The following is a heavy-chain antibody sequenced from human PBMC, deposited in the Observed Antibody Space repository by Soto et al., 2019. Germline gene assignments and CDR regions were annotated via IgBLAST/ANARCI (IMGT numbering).Heavy chain of an antibody. Sequence: QITLKESGPTRVKPTQTLTLTCTFSGFSLITSGVGVGWIRQPPGKALEWPALIFWDDDKCYSPSLTSRLTINNDTSQNQVVLTMTNMDPVDTATYYCAHAGYSSSVVDYWGQGTLVTVSS. D-gene: IGHD6-13*01. CDR1: GFSLITSGVG. CDR3: AHAGYSSSVVDY. J-gene: IGHJ4*02. CDR2: IFWDDDK. V-gene: IGHV2-5*02.